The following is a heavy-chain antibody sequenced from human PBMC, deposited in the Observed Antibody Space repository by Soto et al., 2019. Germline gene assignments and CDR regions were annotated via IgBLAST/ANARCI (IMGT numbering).Heavy chain of an antibody. V-gene: IGHV1-2*04. CDR1: GYTFTGYY. J-gene: IGHJ2*01. CDR2: INPNSGGT. Sequence: QVQLVQSGAEVKKPGASVKVSCKASGYTFTGYYMHWVRQAPGQGLEWMGWINPNSGGTNYAQKFQGWVTMTRDTSISTAYMELSRLRSDDTAVYYCARGRPRSQSAVAGMLLPSLPYFDLWGRGTLVTVSS. D-gene: IGHD6-19*01. CDR3: ARGRPRSQSAVAGMLLPSLPYFDL.